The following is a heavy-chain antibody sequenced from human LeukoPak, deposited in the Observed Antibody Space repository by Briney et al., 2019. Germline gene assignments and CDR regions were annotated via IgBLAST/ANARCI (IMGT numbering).Heavy chain of an antibody. Sequence: SSETLSLTCAVSGYSISRGYYWGWIRQPPGEGREWIGSIYHSGSTYYNPSLKSRVTISVDTSKNHFSVNLSSVTAAHTAVYYCARNFTGNPIFGVLNLNNWFDLWGQGTLVTVSS. CDR2: IYHSGST. V-gene: IGHV4-38-2*01. CDR1: GYSISRGYY. CDR3: ARNFTGNPIFGVLNLNNWFDL. J-gene: IGHJ5*02. D-gene: IGHD3-3*01.